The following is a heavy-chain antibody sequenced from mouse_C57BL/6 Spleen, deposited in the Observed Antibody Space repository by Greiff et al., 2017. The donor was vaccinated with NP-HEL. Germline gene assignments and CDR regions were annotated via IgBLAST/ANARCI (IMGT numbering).Heavy chain of an antibody. CDR2: IDPSDSYT. V-gene: IGHV1-69*01. Sequence: QVQLQQPGAELVMPGASVKLSCKASGYNFTSYWMHWVKQRPGQGLEWIGEIDPSDSYTNYNQKFKGKSTLTVDKSSSTAYMQLSSLTSEDSAVYYCARKADGSSYSYYAMDYWGQGTSVTVSS. D-gene: IGHD1-1*01. CDR1: GYNFTSYW. J-gene: IGHJ4*01. CDR3: ARKADGSSYSYYAMDY.